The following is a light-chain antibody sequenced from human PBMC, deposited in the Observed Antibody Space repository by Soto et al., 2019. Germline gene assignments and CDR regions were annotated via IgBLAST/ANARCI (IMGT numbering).Light chain of an antibody. J-gene: IGLJ2*01. V-gene: IGLV2-14*03. Sequence: QSALTQPASVSGSPGQSITISCTATSSDVGGYNYVSWYQQHPGKAPKLMIYDVSNRPSGVSNRFSGSKSGNTASLTISGLQAEDEADYYCSSYTIISTRGDVVFGGGTKLTVL. CDR3: SSYTIISTRGDVV. CDR1: SSDVGGYNY. CDR2: DVS.